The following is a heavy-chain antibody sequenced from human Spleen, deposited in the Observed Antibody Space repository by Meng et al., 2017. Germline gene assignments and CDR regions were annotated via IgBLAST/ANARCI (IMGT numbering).Heavy chain of an antibody. CDR3: ARGPTTMAHDFDY. D-gene: IGHD4-11*01. Sequence: QGQLQPGGAGMLKPSVTLPLTCVVSGGSFSDYFWSWIRQPPGKGLEWIGEINHSGSTNYNPSLESRATISVDTSQNNLSLKLSSVTAADSAVYYCARGPTTMAHDFDYWGQGTLVTVPS. V-gene: IGHV4-34*01. CDR2: INHSGST. J-gene: IGHJ4*02. CDR1: GGSFSDYF.